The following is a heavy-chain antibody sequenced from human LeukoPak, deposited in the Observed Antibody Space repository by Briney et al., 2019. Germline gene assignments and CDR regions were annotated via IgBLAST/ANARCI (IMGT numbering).Heavy chain of an antibody. V-gene: IGHV5-51*06. CDR2: IYPGDSDT. D-gene: IGHD1-26*01. CDR3: ASSKRGTGSAFDI. J-gene: IGHJ3*02. CDR1: GYSFTTYW. Sequence: GESLKISCKGSGYSFTTYWIGWVRQMPGKGLEWMGIIYPGDSDTRYSPSFQGQITISADKSISTAYLQWSSLKASDTAMYYCASSKRGTGSAFDIWGQGTMVTVSS.